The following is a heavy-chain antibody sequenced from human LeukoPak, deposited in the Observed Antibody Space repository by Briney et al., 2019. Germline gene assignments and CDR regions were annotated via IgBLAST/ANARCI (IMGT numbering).Heavy chain of an antibody. CDR2: ISSSSSYI. J-gene: IGHJ4*02. CDR1: GFTFSSYS. CDR3: AREPSGWSGHFFDY. Sequence: GGSLRLSCAASGFTFSSYSMNWVRQAPGKGLEWVSSISSSSSYIYYADSVKGRFTISRDNAKNSLYLQMNSLRAEDTAVYYCAREPSGWSGHFFDYWGQGTLVTVSS. V-gene: IGHV3-21*01. D-gene: IGHD6-19*01.